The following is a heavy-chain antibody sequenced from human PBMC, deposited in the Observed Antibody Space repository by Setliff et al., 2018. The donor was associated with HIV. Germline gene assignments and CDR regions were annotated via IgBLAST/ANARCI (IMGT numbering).Heavy chain of an antibody. CDR1: GGTFSGYA. CDR2: IIPIFGTA. D-gene: IGHD6-25*01. V-gene: IGHV1-69*13. CDR3: ARADSGYGGNYPYGMDV. Sequence: ALVKVSCKASGGTFSGYAISWVRQAPGQGLEWMGGIIPIFGTANYAQKFQGRVTITADESTTIAYMELSSLRSEDTAVYYCARADSGYGGNYPYGMDVWGQGTTVTVS. J-gene: IGHJ6*02.